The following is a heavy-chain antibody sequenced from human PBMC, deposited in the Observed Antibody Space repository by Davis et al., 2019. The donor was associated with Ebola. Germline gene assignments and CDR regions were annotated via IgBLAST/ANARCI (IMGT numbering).Heavy chain of an antibody. J-gene: IGHJ4*02. CDR1: GFTFSSYG. CDR3: TAYSSSSNFDY. Sequence: GGSLRLSCAASGFTFSSYGMHWVRQAPGKGLEWVAVIWYDGSNKYYADSVKGRFTISRDNSKNTLYLQMNSLRAEDTAVYYCTAYSSSSNFDYWGQGTLVTVSS. D-gene: IGHD6-6*01. V-gene: IGHV3-33*01. CDR2: IWYDGSNK.